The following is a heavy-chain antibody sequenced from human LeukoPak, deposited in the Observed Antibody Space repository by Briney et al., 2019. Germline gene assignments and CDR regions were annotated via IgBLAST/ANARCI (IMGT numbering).Heavy chain of an antibody. V-gene: IGHV4-39*01. CDR2: IYYSGST. J-gene: IGHJ4*02. Sequence: PSQTLSLTCTVSGGSISSSSYYWGWIRQPPGKGLEWIGSIYYSGSTYYNPSLKSRVTISVDTSKNQFSLKLSSVTAADTAVYYCARQSTGVLWFGELLGKEYYFDYWGQGTLVTVSS. CDR3: ARQSTGVLWFGELLGKEYYFDY. CDR1: GGSISSSSYY. D-gene: IGHD3-10*01.